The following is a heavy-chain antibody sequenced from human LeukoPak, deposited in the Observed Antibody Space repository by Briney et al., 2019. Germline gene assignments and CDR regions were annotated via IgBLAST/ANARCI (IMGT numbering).Heavy chain of an antibody. CDR3: ARDLGYGANSFGY. CDR2: VSSSGTYT. V-gene: IGHV3-11*06. CDR1: GFYFSDYY. D-gene: IGHD4/OR15-4a*01. J-gene: IGHJ4*02. Sequence: PGGSLRLSCAASGFYFSDYYMTWIRQAPGKGLEWVSYVSSSGTYTNYADSVKGRFTISRDNANNSLYLQMSSLRAEDTGVYYCARDLGYGANSFGYWGQGALVTVSS.